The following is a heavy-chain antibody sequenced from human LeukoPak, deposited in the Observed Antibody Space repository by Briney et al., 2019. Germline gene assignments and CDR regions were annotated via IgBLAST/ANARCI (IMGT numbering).Heavy chain of an antibody. CDR2: MNPNSGNT. V-gene: IGHV1-8*01. CDR1: GYTFTSYD. D-gene: IGHD3-22*01. CDR3: ARGVMGYYDSAILF. J-gene: IGHJ4*02. Sequence: ASVKASCKASGYTFTSYDINWVRQATGQGLEWMGWMNPNSGNTGYAQKFQGRVTMTRNTSISTAYMELSSLRSEDTAVYYCARGVMGYYDSAILFWGQGTLVTVSS.